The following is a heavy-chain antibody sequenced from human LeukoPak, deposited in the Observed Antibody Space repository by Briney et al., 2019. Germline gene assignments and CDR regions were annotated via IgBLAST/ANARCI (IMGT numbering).Heavy chain of an antibody. V-gene: IGHV4-34*01. CDR1: GGSFSANY. CDR2: INHIGMT. Sequence: SETLSLTCAVYGGSFSANYWSWIRPPPGKGLEWIGEINHIGMTNYNPSLRSRLTMSVDTSKNQFSLKLTSVTAADTAVYYCAQGFDHWGQGTLVTVSS. CDR3: AQGFDH. J-gene: IGHJ4*02.